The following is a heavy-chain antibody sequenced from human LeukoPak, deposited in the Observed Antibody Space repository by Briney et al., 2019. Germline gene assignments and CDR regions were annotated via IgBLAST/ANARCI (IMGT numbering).Heavy chain of an antibody. J-gene: IGHJ5*02. CDR1: GGSISSSSYY. Sequence: SETLSLTCTVSGGSISSSSYYWGWIRQPPGKGLEWIGSIYYSGSTYYNPSLKSRVTISVDTSKNQFSLKLSSVTAADTAVYYCARDRTRWFDPWGQGTLVTVSS. D-gene: IGHD1-1*01. CDR3: ARDRTRWFDP. CDR2: IYYSGST. V-gene: IGHV4-39*07.